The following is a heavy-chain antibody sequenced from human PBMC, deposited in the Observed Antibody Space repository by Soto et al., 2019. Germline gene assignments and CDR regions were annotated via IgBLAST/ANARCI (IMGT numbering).Heavy chain of an antibody. Sequence: GGSLRLSCAASAFIFSSYGMSWVRQAPGKGLECVSAISDSGGSTYYGDSVKGRFTVSRDNSKNTLYLQMNSLRAEDTALYYCAKDPFVAFDLWGQGTMVTVSS. D-gene: IGHD3-16*01. CDR1: AFIFSSYG. CDR3: AKDPFVAFDL. CDR2: ISDSGGST. J-gene: IGHJ3*01. V-gene: IGHV3-23*01.